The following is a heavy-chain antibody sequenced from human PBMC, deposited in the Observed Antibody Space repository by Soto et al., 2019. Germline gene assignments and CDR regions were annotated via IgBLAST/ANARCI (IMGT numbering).Heavy chain of an antibody. CDR2: IIPILGIA. J-gene: IGHJ4*02. CDR1: GGTFSSYT. Sequence: QVQLVQSGAEVKKPGSSVKVSCKASGGTFSSYTISWVRQAPGQGLEWMGRIIPILGIANYAQKFQGRVTITADKSTSTAYMELSSLRSEDTAVYYCATRVDYGDYEVFDYWGQGTLVTVSS. V-gene: IGHV1-69*02. D-gene: IGHD4-17*01. CDR3: ATRVDYGDYEVFDY.